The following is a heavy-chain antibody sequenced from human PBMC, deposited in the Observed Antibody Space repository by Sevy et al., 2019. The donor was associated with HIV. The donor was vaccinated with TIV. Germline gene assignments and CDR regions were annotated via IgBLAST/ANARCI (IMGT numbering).Heavy chain of an antibody. V-gene: IGHV4-30-4*01. CDR2: IYSGENT. Sequence: SETLSLTCSVSGVPVSGPDIYWTWIRQPPGKGLEWIGNIYSGENTYYNPSLQSRVSISLDTSKNQFSLKLTSVTAADTAMYYCVREHHSSTWYSYNNGLDVWGQGTMVTVSS. J-gene: IGHJ6*02. D-gene: IGHD6-13*01. CDR3: VREHHSSTWYSYNNGLDV. CDR1: GVPVSGPDIY.